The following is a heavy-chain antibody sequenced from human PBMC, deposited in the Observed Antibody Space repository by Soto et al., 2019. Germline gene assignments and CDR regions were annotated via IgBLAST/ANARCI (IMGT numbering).Heavy chain of an antibody. V-gene: IGHV3-23*01. CDR2: ISGSGGST. D-gene: IGHD3-16*02. CDR1: GFTFSRYP. Sequence: PGGSLRLSCVASGFTFSRYPMGWVRQAPGKGLEWVSAISGSGGSTYYADSVKGRFTISRDNSKNTLYLQMNSLRAEDTAVYYCAKDIYDYVWGSYRYFAYWGQGTLVTVSS. CDR3: AKDIYDYVWGSYRYFAY. J-gene: IGHJ4*02.